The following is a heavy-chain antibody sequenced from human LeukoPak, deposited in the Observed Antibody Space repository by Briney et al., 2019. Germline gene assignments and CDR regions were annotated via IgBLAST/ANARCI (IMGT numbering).Heavy chain of an antibody. D-gene: IGHD6-13*01. V-gene: IGHV3-43*02. CDR2: ISGDGGST. Sequence: GGSLRLSCAASGFTFADYAMHWVRQAPGKGLEWVSLISGDGGSTYYADYVKGRFTISRDNSKSSLYLQMNSLRTEATALYYCAKGSRRYYYYYGMDVWGQGTTVTVSS. CDR3: AKGSRRYYYYYGMDV. CDR1: GFTFADYA. J-gene: IGHJ6*02.